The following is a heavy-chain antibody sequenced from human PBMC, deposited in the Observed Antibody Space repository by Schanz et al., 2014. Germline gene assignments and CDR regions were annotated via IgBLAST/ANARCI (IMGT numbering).Heavy chain of an antibody. J-gene: IGHJ4*02. CDR1: GGTFSTYP. D-gene: IGHD4-17*01. Sequence: QLQLVQSGAEVKKPGSSMKVSCKASGGTFSTYPINWLRQAPGQGLEWMGRIIPILGIANYAQKFQGRVTITADRSTSTAYMELSSLRSEDTAVYYCARGYGDSPTDFWGQGTLVNVSS. CDR3: ARGYGDSPTDF. CDR2: IIPILGIA. V-gene: IGHV1-69*02.